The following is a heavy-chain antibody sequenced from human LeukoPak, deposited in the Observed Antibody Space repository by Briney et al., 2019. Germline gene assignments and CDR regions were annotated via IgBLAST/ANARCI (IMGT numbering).Heavy chain of an antibody. V-gene: IGHV3-9*01. D-gene: IGHD5-18*01. Sequence: GRSLRLSCAASGFTFDDYAMHLVRQAPGKGLEWVSGISWNSGSIGYADSVKGRFTISRDNSNNTLYLHMSSLRAEDTAVYYCARDRGYTYGHPLDYWGQGTLVSVSS. J-gene: IGHJ4*02. CDR2: ISWNSGSI. CDR3: ARDRGYTYGHPLDY. CDR1: GFTFDDYA.